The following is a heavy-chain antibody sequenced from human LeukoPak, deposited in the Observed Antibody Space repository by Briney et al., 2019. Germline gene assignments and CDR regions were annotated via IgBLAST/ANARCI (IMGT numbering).Heavy chain of an antibody. V-gene: IGHV3-11*01. D-gene: IGHD3-22*01. Sequence: GGSLRLSCAASGFTFSDYYMSWIRQAPGKGLEWVSYISSSGSTIYYADSVKGRFTISRDNAKNSLYLQMNSLRAEDTAVYYCAKDDYYDSSGYYYHPMYYFDYWGQGTLVTVSS. CDR2: ISSSGSTI. J-gene: IGHJ4*02. CDR1: GFTFSDYY. CDR3: AKDDYYDSSGYYYHPMYYFDY.